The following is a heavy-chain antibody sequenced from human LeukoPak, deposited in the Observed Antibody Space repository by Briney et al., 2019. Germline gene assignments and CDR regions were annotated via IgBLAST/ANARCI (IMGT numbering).Heavy chain of an antibody. V-gene: IGHV3-48*01. CDR2: MSSSSSTI. CDR1: GFTFSSYS. CDR3: ARVTIFGVVSPRYYYMDV. D-gene: IGHD3-3*01. J-gene: IGHJ6*03. Sequence: PGGSLRLSCAASGFTFSSYSMNWVRQAPGKGLEWVSYMSSSSSTIYYADSVKGRFTISRDNAKNSLYLQMNSLRAEDTAVYYCARVTIFGVVSPRYYYMDVWGKGTTVTVSS.